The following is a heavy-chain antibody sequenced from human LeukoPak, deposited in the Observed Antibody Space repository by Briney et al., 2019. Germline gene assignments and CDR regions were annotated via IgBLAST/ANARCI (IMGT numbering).Heavy chain of an antibody. V-gene: IGHV1-69*06. J-gene: IGHJ5*02. CDR3: ATSTFDNWFDP. CDR1: GGTFSSYA. D-gene: IGHD5/OR15-5a*01. Sequence: SVKVSCKASGGTFSSYAISWVRQAPGQGLEWMGGIIPIFGTANYAQKFQGRVTITADKSTSTAYMELSSLRSVDTAVYYCATSTFDNWFDPWGQGTLVTVSS. CDR2: IIPIFGTA.